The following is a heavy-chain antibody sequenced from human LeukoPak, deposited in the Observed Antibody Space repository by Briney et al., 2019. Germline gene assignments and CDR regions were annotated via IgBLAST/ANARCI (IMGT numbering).Heavy chain of an antibody. D-gene: IGHD6-13*01. CDR3: ARVPRIAAAGMWFDP. CDR1: GYTFTGYY. V-gene: IGHV1-2*02. J-gene: IGHJ5*02. CDR2: INPNSGGT. Sequence: ASVKVSYKASGYTFTGYYMHWVRQAPGQGLEWMGWINPNSGGTNYAQKFQGRVTMTRDTSISTAYMELGRLRSDDTAVYYCARVPRIAAAGMWFDPWGQGTLVTVSS.